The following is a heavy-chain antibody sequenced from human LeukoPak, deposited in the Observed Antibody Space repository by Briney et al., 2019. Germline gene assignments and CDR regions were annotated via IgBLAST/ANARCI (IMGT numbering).Heavy chain of an antibody. J-gene: IGHJ4*02. D-gene: IGHD5-18*01. CDR1: GFTVTSNY. CDR3: ARESGYSYGLAGFFDY. CDR2: IYGDGRI. Sequence: PGGSLRLSCAASGFTVTSNYMSWVRQAPGKGLEWVSVIYGDGRIHYADSVKGRFTISRDDSKNTLYLQMNSLRAEDTAVYYCARESGYSYGLAGFFDYWSQGTLVTVSS. V-gene: IGHV3-53*01.